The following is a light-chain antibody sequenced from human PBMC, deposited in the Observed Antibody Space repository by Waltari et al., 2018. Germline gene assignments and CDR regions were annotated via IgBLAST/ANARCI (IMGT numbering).Light chain of an antibody. CDR3: QQFNTRYS. CDR1: RAIARN. CDR2: DAS. Sequence: EIVMTQSPATLSVSPGGGATLSCRASRAIARNVAWYQQKPGQPLRLLILDASTRATGIPERFSGSWSGTEFTLTISSLQSEDSAVYFCQQFNTRYSFGQGTKLEI. J-gene: IGKJ2*01. V-gene: IGKV3-15*01.